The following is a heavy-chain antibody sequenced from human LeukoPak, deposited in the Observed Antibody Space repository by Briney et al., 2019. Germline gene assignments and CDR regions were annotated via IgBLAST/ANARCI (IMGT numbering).Heavy chain of an antibody. CDR3: ARAVTTVLGTLDY. CDR2: LNPNSGGT. CDR1: GYSFTGHY. V-gene: IGHV1-2*02. J-gene: IGHJ4*02. D-gene: IGHD4-17*01. Sequence: ASVKVSCKASGYSFTGHYIHWVRQAPGQGLDWMGWLNPNSGGTKFAQKFQARVTLTRDTSISTAYMELSSLRSEDTAVYYCARAVTTVLGTLDYWGQGTLVTVSS.